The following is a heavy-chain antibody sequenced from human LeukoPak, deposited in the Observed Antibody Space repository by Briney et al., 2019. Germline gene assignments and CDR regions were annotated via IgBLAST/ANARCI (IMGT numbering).Heavy chain of an antibody. CDR1: GYTFSSYG. V-gene: IGHV1-18*01. CDR3: ARDQYDSVWGSHRPYFDY. D-gene: IGHD3-16*02. Sequence: ASVKVSCKASGYTFSSYGISWVRQAPGQGLEWMGSISVHNGNPEYAQKFQGRVIMTTDTFTSTAYMELRSLRSDDTAVYYCARDQYDSVWGSHRPYFDYWGQGTLVTVSS. CDR2: ISVHNGNP. J-gene: IGHJ4*02.